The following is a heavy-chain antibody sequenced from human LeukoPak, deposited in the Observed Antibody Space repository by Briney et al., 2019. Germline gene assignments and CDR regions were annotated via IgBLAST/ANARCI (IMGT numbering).Heavy chain of an antibody. CDR1: GGTFSSYA. CDR3: ARGKYYYDSSGSGDY. Sequence: ASVKVSCKASGGTFSSYAISWVRQAPGQGLEWMGRIIPILGIANYAQKFQGRVTITADKSKSTAYMELSSLRSEDTAVYYCARGKYYYDSSGSGDYWGQGTLVTVSS. D-gene: IGHD3-22*01. CDR2: IIPILGIA. V-gene: IGHV1-69*04. J-gene: IGHJ4*02.